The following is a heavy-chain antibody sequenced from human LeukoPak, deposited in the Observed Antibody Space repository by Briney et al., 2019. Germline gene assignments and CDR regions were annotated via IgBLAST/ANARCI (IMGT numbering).Heavy chain of an antibody. CDR3: AELGITMIGGV. CDR2: VSSSGSTI. J-gene: IGHJ6*04. D-gene: IGHD3-10*02. Sequence: RGSLRLSCAASGFTFSSYEMNWVRQAPGKGLEWVSYVSSSGSTIYYADSVKGRFTISRDNAKNSLYLQMNSLRAEDTAVYYCAELGITMIGGVWGKGTTVTISS. CDR1: GFTFSSYE. V-gene: IGHV3-48*03.